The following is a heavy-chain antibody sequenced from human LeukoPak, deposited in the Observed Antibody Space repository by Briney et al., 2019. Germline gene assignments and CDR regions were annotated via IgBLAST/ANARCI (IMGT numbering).Heavy chain of an antibody. V-gene: IGHV3-23*01. J-gene: IGHJ4*02. CDR3: AKARLWFGELDY. CDR1: GFTFSSYA. D-gene: IGHD3-10*01. Sequence: PGGSLRLSCAPSGFTFSSYAMSWVRQAPGKGLEWVPAISGSGGSTYYADSVKGRFTISRDNSKNTLYLQMNSLRAEDTAVYYCAKARLWFGELDYWGQGTLVTVSS. CDR2: ISGSGGST.